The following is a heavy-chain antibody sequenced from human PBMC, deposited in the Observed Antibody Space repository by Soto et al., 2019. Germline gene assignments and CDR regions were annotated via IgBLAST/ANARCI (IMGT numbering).Heavy chain of an antibody. Sequence: EVQLVESGGGLIQPGGSLRLSCAASGFTVSSNYMSWVRQAPGKGLEWVSVIYSGGSTYYADSVKGRFTISRGNSKNTLYLQMNSLRAEDTAVYYCARDLVESGYPEYFQHWGQGTLVTVSS. CDR1: GFTVSSNY. D-gene: IGHD3-22*01. CDR2: IYSGGST. CDR3: ARDLVESGYPEYFQH. J-gene: IGHJ1*01. V-gene: IGHV3-53*01.